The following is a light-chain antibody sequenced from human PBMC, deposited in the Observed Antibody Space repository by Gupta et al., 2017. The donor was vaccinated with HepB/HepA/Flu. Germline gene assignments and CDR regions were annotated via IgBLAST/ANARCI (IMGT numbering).Light chain of an antibody. J-gene: IGKJ5*01. CDR3: QQYNNWPLT. CDR2: GAS. Sequence: EIVMTKSPATLSVSPGERATLSCRASQSVSSNLAWYQQKPGQAPRLLIYGASTRATGIPARFSGSGSGTEFTLTISSRQSEDFAVYYCQQYNNWPLTFGQGTRLEIK. V-gene: IGKV3-15*01. CDR1: QSVSSN.